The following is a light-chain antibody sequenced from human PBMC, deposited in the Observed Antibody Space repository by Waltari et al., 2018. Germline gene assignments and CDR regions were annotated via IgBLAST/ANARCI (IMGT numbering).Light chain of an antibody. CDR1: QSVSSY. Sequence: EIVLTQSPATLSLSPGERATLSCRASQSVSSYLAWYQQKPGQAPRPLIHDASNRATGIPAGFGGSGSGTDFTLTISSLEPEDFAVYYCQQRINWPITFGGGTKVEIK. CDR3: QQRINWPIT. CDR2: DAS. V-gene: IGKV3-11*01. J-gene: IGKJ4*01.